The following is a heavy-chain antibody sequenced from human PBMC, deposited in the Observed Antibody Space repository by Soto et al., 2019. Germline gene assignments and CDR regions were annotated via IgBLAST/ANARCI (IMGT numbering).Heavy chain of an antibody. D-gene: IGHD6-19*01. Sequence: QVQLAESGGGVVQPGRSLRLSCAASGFTFSSYAMHWVRQAPGKGLEWVALISYDGNKKDYADSVKGRFTISRDNSKNTXDXXRNSLRVEDTAVYYCAKESRNSGWYVTYYYYGLDVWGQGTTVTVSS. CDR1: GFTFSSYA. CDR3: AKESRNSGWYVTYYYYGLDV. V-gene: IGHV3-30*18. J-gene: IGHJ6*02. CDR2: ISYDGNKK.